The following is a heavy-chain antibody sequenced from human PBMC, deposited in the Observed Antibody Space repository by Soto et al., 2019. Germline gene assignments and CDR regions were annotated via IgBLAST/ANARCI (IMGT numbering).Heavy chain of an antibody. V-gene: IGHV4-31*03. D-gene: IGHD1-26*01. Sequence: SETLSLTCTVSGGSIYTGGFYWSWIRQLPGKGLKWLGYIYYTGSTQYTPSLKSRLSISTDTSDNQFSLRLNSVTAADTAVYYCATSLVTSRARVDYWGQGTPVTVSS. CDR3: ATSLVTSRARVDY. CDR1: GGSIYTGGFY. CDR2: IYYTGST. J-gene: IGHJ4*02.